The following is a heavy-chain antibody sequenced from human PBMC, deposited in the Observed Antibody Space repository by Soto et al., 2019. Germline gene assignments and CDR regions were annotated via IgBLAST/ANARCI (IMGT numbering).Heavy chain of an antibody. D-gene: IGHD1-1*01. V-gene: IGHV4-34*01. J-gene: IGHJ4*02. Sequence: QVQLQQWGAGLVKPSETLSLSCAVYGQSFSGHSWAWIRQPPGKGLEWIGEINESGSTYYNPSLKSRVIISTDTSKNQFSLKLRSVSAADTAAYFCARGSGIVALPGELEDVKYDYWGQGTLVNVSS. CDR2: INESGST. CDR1: GQSFSGHS. CDR3: ARGSGIVALPGELEDVKYDY.